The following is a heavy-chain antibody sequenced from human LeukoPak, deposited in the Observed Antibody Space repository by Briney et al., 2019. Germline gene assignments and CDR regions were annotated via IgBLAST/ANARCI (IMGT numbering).Heavy chain of an antibody. V-gene: IGHV3-23*01. D-gene: IGHD6-13*01. CDR2: ISGRGGST. J-gene: IGHJ4*02. CDR1: GLTFSRHS. CDR3: AKDHEQQLVSDYFDY. Sequence: PGGSLRLFCAASGLTFSRHSLSWVRQAPAKGLEWVSAISGRGGSTYYADSVKGRFTISRDNSKNALYLQMNSLRAEDTAVYYCAKDHEQQLVSDYFDYWGQGTLVTVSS.